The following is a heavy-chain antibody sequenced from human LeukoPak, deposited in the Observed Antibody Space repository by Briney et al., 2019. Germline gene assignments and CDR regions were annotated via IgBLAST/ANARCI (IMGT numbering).Heavy chain of an antibody. V-gene: IGHV1-46*01. Sequence: ASVKVSCKASGYTFTSYYMHWVRQAPGQGLEWMGIINPSGGSTTYAQRFQGRVTMTRDLSTSTVYMELSSLRSEDTAVYYCARDTLGSSGPLDAFDIWGQGTMVTVSS. D-gene: IGHD3-22*01. J-gene: IGHJ3*02. CDR2: INPSGGST. CDR1: GYTFTSYY. CDR3: ARDTLGSSGPLDAFDI.